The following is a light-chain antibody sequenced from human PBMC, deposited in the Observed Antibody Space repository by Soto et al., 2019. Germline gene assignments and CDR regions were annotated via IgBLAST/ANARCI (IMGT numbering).Light chain of an antibody. CDR1: QSVSSY. CDR3: QQRINWPPMYT. Sequence: EIVLTQSPATLSLSPGERATLSCRASQSVSSYLAWYQQKPGQAPRLLIYDASNRATGIPARFSGSVSGTDFTLTISSLEPEDFAVYYCQQRINWPPMYTFGQGTKLEIK. CDR2: DAS. V-gene: IGKV3-11*01. J-gene: IGKJ2*01.